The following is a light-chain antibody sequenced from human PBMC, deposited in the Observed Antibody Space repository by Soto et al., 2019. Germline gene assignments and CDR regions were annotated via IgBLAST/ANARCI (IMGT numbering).Light chain of an antibody. J-gene: IGLJ1*01. V-gene: IGLV1-44*01. CDR2: NVN. Sequence: QSVLTQPPSASETPGQRVTISCSGSTSNIAGNSVNWYQQLPGAAPRIIIYNVNRRPSGVPDRFSGSKSGTSASLAISGLQSEDEADYFCGAWDDSLNAHVFGTGTKV. CDR1: TSNIAGNS. CDR3: GAWDDSLNAHV.